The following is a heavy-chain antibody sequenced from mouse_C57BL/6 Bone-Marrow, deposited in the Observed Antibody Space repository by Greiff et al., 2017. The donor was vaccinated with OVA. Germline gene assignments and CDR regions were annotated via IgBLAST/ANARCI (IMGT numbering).Heavy chain of an antibody. J-gene: IGHJ4*01. V-gene: IGHV1-63*01. CDR3: ASYGNYDAMDY. CDR1: GYTFTNYW. D-gene: IGHD2-1*01. Sequence: QVQLQQSGAELVRPGTSVKMSCKASGYTFTNYWIGWAKQRPGHGLEWIGDIYPGGGYTNYNEKFKGKATLTADKSSSTAYMQFSSLTSEDSAIYYCASYGNYDAMDYWDQGTSVTVSS. CDR2: IYPGGGYT.